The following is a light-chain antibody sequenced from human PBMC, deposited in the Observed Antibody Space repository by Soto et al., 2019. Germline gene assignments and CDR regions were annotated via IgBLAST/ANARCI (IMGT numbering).Light chain of an antibody. CDR1: SGSVSTSHY. J-gene: IGLJ3*02. CDR3: MLCVATGVWV. CDR2: NIE. Sequence: QAVVTQEASLSVSPGGTVTLTCGLNSGSVSTSHYPSWYQQTPGQPPRTLILNIESRLSGVPERFSGTIIGRRAALTITGAQSEDESDYYCMLCVATGVWVFGGGTKLTVL. V-gene: IGLV8-61*01.